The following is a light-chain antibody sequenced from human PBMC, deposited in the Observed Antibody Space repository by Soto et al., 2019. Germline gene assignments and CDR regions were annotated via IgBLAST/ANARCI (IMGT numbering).Light chain of an antibody. CDR1: QGVRSD. V-gene: IGKV3-20*01. Sequence: EIAMTQSPDTLSVSPGXXAXXXXRASQGVRSDLAWYQQKAGQSPRLLIYGASNRATGVPARISGSVSGTDFTLTISRLEPEDFAVYYCQQYGSAITFGQGTRLEI. CDR3: QQYGSAIT. J-gene: IGKJ5*01. CDR2: GAS.